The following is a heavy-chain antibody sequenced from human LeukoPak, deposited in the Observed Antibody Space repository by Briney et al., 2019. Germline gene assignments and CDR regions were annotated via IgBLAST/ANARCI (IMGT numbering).Heavy chain of an antibody. V-gene: IGHV4-34*01. CDR1: GGSFSGYY. Sequence: KSSETLSLTCAVYGGSFSGYYWSWIRQPPGKGLEWIGEINHSGSTNYNPSLKSRVTISVDTSKNQFSLKLSSVTAADTAVYYCARARYDSSGRDAFDIWGQGTMVTVSS. CDR2: INHSGST. J-gene: IGHJ3*02. CDR3: ARARYDSSGRDAFDI. D-gene: IGHD3-22*01.